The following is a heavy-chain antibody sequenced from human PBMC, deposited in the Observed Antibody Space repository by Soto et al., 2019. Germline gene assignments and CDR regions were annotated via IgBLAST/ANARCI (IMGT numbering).Heavy chain of an antibody. V-gene: IGHV1-2*02. CDR2: INPNSGAT. CDR3: ARDVVSKICDFDF. CDR1: GYTFIGYY. Sequence: ASVKVSCKASGYTFIGYYIHWVRQAPGQGLEWMGWINPNSGATNYAQKFQGRVTMTRDTSITTAYMELSRLRSDDTAVYYCARDVVSKICDFDFLGQGTPVTVSS. D-gene: IGHD2-21*01. J-gene: IGHJ4*02.